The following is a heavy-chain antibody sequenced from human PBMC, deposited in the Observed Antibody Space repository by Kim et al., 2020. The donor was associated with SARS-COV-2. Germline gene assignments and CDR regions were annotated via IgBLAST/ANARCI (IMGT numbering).Heavy chain of an antibody. V-gene: IGHV3-23*01. CDR1: GFTFSSYA. Sequence: GGSLRLSCAASGFTFSSYAMSWVRQAPGKGLEWVSAISGSGGSTYYADSVKGRFTISRDNSKNTLYLQMNSLRAEDTAVYYCAKSHAITIGATMVFDSWGQGTLVTVSS. J-gene: IGHJ5*01. D-gene: IGHD3-3*01. CDR3: AKSHAITIGATMVFDS. CDR2: ISGSGGST.